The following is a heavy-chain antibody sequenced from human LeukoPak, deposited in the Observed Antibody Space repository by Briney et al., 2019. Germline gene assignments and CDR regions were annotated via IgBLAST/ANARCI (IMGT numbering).Heavy chain of an antibody. V-gene: IGHV3-53*01. Sequence: PGGSLRDSCVASGFSVNSNYMSWVRQAPGRGLEGVSVISGGGSSYYADSVKGRFSISRDISKHTMYLQMNSLRAEDTAVYYCARGGGSGSYESFDYWCQGALVSVSS. CDR2: ISGGGSS. J-gene: IGHJ4*02. CDR3: ARGGGSGSYESFDY. D-gene: IGHD3-10*01. CDR1: GFSVNSNY.